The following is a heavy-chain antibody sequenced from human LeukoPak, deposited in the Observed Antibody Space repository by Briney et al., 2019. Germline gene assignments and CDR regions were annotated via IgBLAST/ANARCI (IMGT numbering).Heavy chain of an antibody. D-gene: IGHD6-19*01. V-gene: IGHV3-66*01. Sequence: GGSLRLSCAASGFTVSSNYMSWVRQAPGKGLEWVSVIYSGGSTYYADSVKGRFTISRDNSKNTLYLQMNSLRAEDTAVYYCARDLSFHSSGWYSGAFDIWGQGTMVTVSS. J-gene: IGHJ3*02. CDR3: ARDLSFHSSGWYSGAFDI. CDR2: IYSGGST. CDR1: GFTVSSNY.